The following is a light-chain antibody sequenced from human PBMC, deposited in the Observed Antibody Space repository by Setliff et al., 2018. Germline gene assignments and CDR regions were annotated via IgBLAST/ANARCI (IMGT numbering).Light chain of an antibody. J-gene: IGLJ1*01. V-gene: IGLV2-11*01. CDR3: SSYAGSLYV. CDR2: DVS. CDR1: SSDVGGYNY. Sequence: QSALAQPRSVSGSPGQSATISCTGTSSDVGGYNYVSWYQQHPGKAPKLMIYDVSKRPSGVPDRFSGSKSGNTASLTISGLQAEDEADYYCSSYAGSLYVFGTGTKVTVL.